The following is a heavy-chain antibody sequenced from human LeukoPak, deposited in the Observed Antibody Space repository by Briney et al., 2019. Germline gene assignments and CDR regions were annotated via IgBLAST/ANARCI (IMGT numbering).Heavy chain of an antibody. Sequence: PSETLSLTCTVSDYSISSGYYWAWMRQPPGKGLEWIGSINHSGSTYYNPSLKSRVTVSVDTSKNQVSLRLSSVTAADTAVYYCARVCSSGRCLDYWGQGTLVTVSS. J-gene: IGHJ4*02. CDR2: INHSGST. V-gene: IGHV4-38-2*02. D-gene: IGHD2-15*01. CDR1: DYSISSGYY. CDR3: ARVCSSGRCLDY.